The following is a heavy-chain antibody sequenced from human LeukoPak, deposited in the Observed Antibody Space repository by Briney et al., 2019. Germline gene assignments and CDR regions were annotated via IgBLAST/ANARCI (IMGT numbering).Heavy chain of an antibody. CDR1: GFTFIYYT. CDR3: ASAISEWELTLDY. J-gene: IGHJ4*02. CDR2: SSSSGSYI. D-gene: IGHD1-26*01. V-gene: IGHV3-21*01. Sequence: GGSLRLSCVASGFTFIYYTMNWVRQDPGKGLECVSSSSSSGSYIYYADSVRGRFTISRDNAKNSLYLQMNSLRAEDTAVYYCASAISEWELTLDYWGQGTLVTVSS.